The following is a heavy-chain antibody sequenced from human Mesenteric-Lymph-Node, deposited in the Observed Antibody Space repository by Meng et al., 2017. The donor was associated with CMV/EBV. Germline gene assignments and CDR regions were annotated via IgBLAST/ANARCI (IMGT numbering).Heavy chain of an antibody. CDR1: GYTFTGYY. D-gene: IGHD2-8*02. J-gene: IGHJ5*02. Sequence: ASVKVSCKASGYTFTGYYIHWVRQAPGQGLEWMGWINPNTGGTSYAQKFQGRVTMTRDTSITTAYMELSTLRSDDTAIYYCARDCCTCGLSCSPAFDPWGQGTLVTVSS. CDR3: ARDCCTCGLSCSPAFDP. CDR2: INPNTGGT. V-gene: IGHV1-2*02.